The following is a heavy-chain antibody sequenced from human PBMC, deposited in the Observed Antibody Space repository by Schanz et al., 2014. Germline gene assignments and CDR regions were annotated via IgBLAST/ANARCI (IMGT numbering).Heavy chain of an antibody. CDR3: ARDMVENWFDS. Sequence: QLQLQESGSGLVKPSQTLSLTCGVSGGSISSGGSSWNWIRLPPGKGLEWIGYIYDGGSTYYNPSLKSRVTISVDTSKNQFSLRLSSVTAADTAVYYCARDMVENWFDSWGQGTLVTVSS. CDR1: GGSISSGGSS. CDR2: IYDGGST. J-gene: IGHJ5*01. V-gene: IGHV4-30-2*01. D-gene: IGHD3-10*01.